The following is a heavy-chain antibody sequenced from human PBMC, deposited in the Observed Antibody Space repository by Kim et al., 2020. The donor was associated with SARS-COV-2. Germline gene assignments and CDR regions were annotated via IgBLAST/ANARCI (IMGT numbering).Heavy chain of an antibody. CDR2: IKSKTDGGTT. D-gene: IGHD4-17*01. J-gene: IGHJ4*02. Sequence: GGSLRLSCAASGFTFSNAWMSWVRQAPGKGLEWVGRIKSKTDGGTTDYAAPVKGRFTISRDDSKNTLYLQMNSLKTEDTAVYYCTTDQTRDDYGHLLGYWGQGTLVTVSS. CDR3: TTDQTRDDYGHLLGY. V-gene: IGHV3-15*01. CDR1: GFTFSNAW.